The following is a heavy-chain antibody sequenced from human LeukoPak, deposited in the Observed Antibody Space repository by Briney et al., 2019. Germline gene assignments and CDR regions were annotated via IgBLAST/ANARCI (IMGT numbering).Heavy chain of an antibody. Sequence: SETLSLTCTVSGGSISSSSYHWGWTRHPPGEGLVWIGSIYYGGSTYYNPSLKSRVTISVDTSKKQFSLKLTSVTAADAAVYYCARLGDYYDSSGYFDAFDIWGQGTMVTVFS. CDR3: ARLGDYYDSSGYFDAFDI. CDR1: GGSISSSSYH. J-gene: IGHJ3*02. CDR2: IYYGGST. V-gene: IGHV4-39*01. D-gene: IGHD3-22*01.